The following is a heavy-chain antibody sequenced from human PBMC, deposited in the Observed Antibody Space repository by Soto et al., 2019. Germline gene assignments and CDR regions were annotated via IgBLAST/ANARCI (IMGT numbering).Heavy chain of an antibody. J-gene: IGHJ4*02. CDR1: GGSISSSSYY. Sequence: SETLSLTCTVSGGSISSSSYYWGWIRQPPGKGLEWIGSIYYSGSTYYNPSLKSRVTISVDTSKNQFSLKLSSVTAADTAVYYGARHFGMGRNYLDERGQGTPVTAPQ. CDR2: IYYSGST. D-gene: IGHD2-8*01. V-gene: IGHV4-39*01. CDR3: ARHFGMGRNYLDE.